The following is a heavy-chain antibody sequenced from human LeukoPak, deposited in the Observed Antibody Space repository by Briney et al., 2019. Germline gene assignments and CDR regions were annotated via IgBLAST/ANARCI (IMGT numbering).Heavy chain of an antibody. V-gene: IGHV1-18*01. CDR2: ISTDTAKT. D-gene: IGHD4-23*01. J-gene: IGHJ4*02. Sequence: GASVKVSCKCSGYTFKSYDVIWVRQAPGQGLEWMGWISTDTAKTNYAQSLQGRVTMTTDTSTTTAYMELRSLRPDDTAVYYCARGATYGTNTWTLRWDYFDSWGQGTLVTVSS. CDR3: ARGATYGTNTWTLRWDYFDS. CDR1: GYTFKSYD.